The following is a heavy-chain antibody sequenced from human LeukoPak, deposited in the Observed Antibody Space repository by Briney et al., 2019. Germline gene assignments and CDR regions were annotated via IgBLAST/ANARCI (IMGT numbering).Heavy chain of an antibody. J-gene: IGHJ4*02. CDR1: GFTFSDHW. D-gene: IGHD1-1*01. CDR2: INGDESST. CDR3: ATTRTDFHFDC. Sequence: PGGSLRLSCAASGFTFSDHWMHWVRQAPGKGLVWVSRINGDESSTTYADSVRGRFAISRDNAKNTVYLQVNSLRAEDTAVYYCATTRTDFHFDCWGQGTLVTVSS. V-gene: IGHV3-74*01.